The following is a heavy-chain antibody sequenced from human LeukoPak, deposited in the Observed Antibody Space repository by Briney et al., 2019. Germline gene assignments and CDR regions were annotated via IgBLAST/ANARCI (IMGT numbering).Heavy chain of an antibody. V-gene: IGHV1-2*02. Sequence: ASVKVSCKASGYTFTGYYMHWVRQAPGQGLEWMGWINPNSGGTNYAQKFQGRVTMTRDTSISTAYMELSRLRSDDTAVYYCARDSGITISPRFDYWGQGTLVTVSS. J-gene: IGHJ4*02. CDR3: ARDSGITISPRFDY. D-gene: IGHD3-9*01. CDR2: INPNSGGT. CDR1: GYTFTGYY.